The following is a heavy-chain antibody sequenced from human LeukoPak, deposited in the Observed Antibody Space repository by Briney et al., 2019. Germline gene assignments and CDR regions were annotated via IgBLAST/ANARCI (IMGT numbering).Heavy chain of an antibody. D-gene: IGHD3-16*01. Sequence: GASVKVSCKASGYTFTSYGISWVRQAPGQGLEWMGWISAYNGNTNYAQKLQGRVTMTTDTSTSTAYMELRSLRSDDTAVYYCARDRVGESYYYYMDVWGKGTTVTVSS. J-gene: IGHJ6*03. CDR3: ARDRVGESYYYYMDV. CDR1: GYTFTSYG. V-gene: IGHV1-18*01. CDR2: ISAYNGNT.